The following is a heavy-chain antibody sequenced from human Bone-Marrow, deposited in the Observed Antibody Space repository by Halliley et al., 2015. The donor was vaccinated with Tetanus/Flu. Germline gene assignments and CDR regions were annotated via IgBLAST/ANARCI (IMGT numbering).Heavy chain of an antibody. J-gene: IGHJ4*02. V-gene: IGHV5-10-1*01. CDR2: IDPSESYI. D-gene: IGHD6-19*01. CDR3: GYSSAGTTVDY. Sequence: GLEWMGRIDPSESYINYSPSVQGHVTISADRSISPAYLQWSSRKASDTAMYYCGYSSAGTTVDYWGQGTLVTVSS.